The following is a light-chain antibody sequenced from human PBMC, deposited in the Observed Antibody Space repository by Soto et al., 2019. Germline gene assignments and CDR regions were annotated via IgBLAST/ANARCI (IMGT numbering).Light chain of an antibody. CDR3: QHYNSYSEA. CDR2: KAS. Sequence: DIQMTQSPSTLSASVGDRVTITCRASQSISVWLAWYQQKPGTAPNLLIYKASTLKSGVPSRFSGSGSGTEFTLTISSLQPDDFATYYCQHYNSYSEAFGQGTKVDIK. V-gene: IGKV1-5*03. CDR1: QSISVW. J-gene: IGKJ1*01.